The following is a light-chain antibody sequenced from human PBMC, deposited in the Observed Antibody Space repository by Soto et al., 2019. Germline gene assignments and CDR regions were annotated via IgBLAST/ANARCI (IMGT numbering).Light chain of an antibody. CDR1: GPNIGAGYD. CDR3: QSYDRSLSGYV. V-gene: IGLV1-40*01. J-gene: IGLJ1*01. CDR2: GNT. Sequence: QSVLPQPPSVSGAPGHRVTISCTGSGPNIGAGYDVHWYQQVPGRVPKLLIYGNTNRPSGVPDRFSGSKSGTSASLAITGLQAEDEADYYCQSYDRSLSGYVFGTGTKVTVL.